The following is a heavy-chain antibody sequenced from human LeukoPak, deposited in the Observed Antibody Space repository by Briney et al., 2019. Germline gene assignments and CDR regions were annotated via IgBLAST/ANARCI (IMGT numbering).Heavy chain of an antibody. J-gene: IGHJ3*02. D-gene: IGHD2-8*01. Sequence: SETLSLTCTVSGGSISSYYWSWIRQPPGKGLEWIGYIYYSGSTNYNPSLKSRVTISVDTSKNPFSLKLSSVTAAATDVYYCARYLTATGAFDIWGQGTMVTVSS. V-gene: IGHV4-59*12. CDR3: ARYLTATGAFDI. CDR2: IYYSGST. CDR1: GGSISSYY.